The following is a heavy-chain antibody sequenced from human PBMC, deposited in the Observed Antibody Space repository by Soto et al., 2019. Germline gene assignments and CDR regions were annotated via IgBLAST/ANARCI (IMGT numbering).Heavy chain of an antibody. D-gene: IGHD2-8*01. CDR1: GGSISSGGYS. CDR2: IYHSGST. J-gene: IGHJ4*02. V-gene: IGHV4-30-2*01. Sequence: SETLSLTCAVSGGSISSGGYSWSWIRQPPGKGLEWIGYIYHSGSTYYNPSLKSRVTISVDRSKNQFSLKLSSVTAADTAVYYCASYCTNGVCGFDYWGQGTLVTVSS. CDR3: ASYCTNGVCGFDY.